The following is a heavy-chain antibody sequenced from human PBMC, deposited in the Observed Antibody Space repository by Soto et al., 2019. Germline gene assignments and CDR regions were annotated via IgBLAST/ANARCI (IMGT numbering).Heavy chain of an antibody. CDR3: ARAGGSGSYLYYYGMDV. CDR1: GFTVSSNY. V-gene: IGHV3-53*01. CDR2: IYSGGST. Sequence: GGSLRLSCAASGFTVSSNYMSWVRQAPGKGLEWVSVIYSGGSTYYADSVKGRFTISRDNSKNTLYLQMNSLRAEDTAVYYCARAGGSGSYLYYYGMDVWGQGTTVTVS. J-gene: IGHJ6*02. D-gene: IGHD3-10*01.